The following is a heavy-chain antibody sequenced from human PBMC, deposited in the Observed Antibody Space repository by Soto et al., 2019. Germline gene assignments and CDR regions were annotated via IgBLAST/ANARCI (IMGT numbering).Heavy chain of an antibody. CDR2: IYWDDDK. CDR3: AHTMPPRVVDF. Sequence: QITLKKSGHTLAKPTQTLTLTCTFSGFSLTNSGVGVGWIRHPPVKALKWLALIYWDDDKRYTPSLKSRLTITKDTSKNQVVLTMTNMDPVDTATYYCAHTMPPRVVDFRGHGTLVTVSS. CDR1: GFSLTNSGVG. D-gene: IGHD2-2*01. J-gene: IGHJ4*01. V-gene: IGHV2-5*02.